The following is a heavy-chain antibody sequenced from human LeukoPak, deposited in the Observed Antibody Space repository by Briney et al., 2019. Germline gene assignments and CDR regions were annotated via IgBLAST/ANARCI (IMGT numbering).Heavy chain of an antibody. CDR3: ARGTYYVFWSGYPHDAFDI. V-gene: IGHV1-8*03. D-gene: IGHD3-3*01. CDR1: GYTFTSYD. J-gene: IGHJ3*02. CDR2: MNPNSGNT. Sequence: ASVKVSCKASGYTFTSYDINWVRQATGQGLEWMGWMNPNSGNTGYAQKFQGRVTITRNTSISTAYMELSSLRSEDTAVYYCARGTYYVFWSGYPHDAFDIGGKGTMVTVSS.